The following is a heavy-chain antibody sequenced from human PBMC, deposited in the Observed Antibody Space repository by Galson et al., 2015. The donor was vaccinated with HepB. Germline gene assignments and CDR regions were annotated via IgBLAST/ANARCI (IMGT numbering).Heavy chain of an antibody. CDR2: ISYDGSNK. D-gene: IGHD5-18*01. Sequence: SLRLSCAASGFTFSSYAMSWVRQAPGKGLEWVAVISYDGSNKYYADSVKGRFTISRDNSKNTLYLQMNSLRAEDTAVYYCASDPDTAMVPRWGQGTLVTVSS. J-gene: IGHJ4*02. CDR3: ASDPDTAMVPR. V-gene: IGHV3-30-3*01. CDR1: GFTFSSYA.